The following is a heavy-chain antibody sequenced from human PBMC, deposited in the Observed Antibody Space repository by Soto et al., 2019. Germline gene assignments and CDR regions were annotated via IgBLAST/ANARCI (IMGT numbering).Heavy chain of an antibody. D-gene: IGHD3-22*01. Sequence: SETLSLTCTVSGGSISSYYWSWIRQPPGKGLEWIGYIYYSGSTNYNPSLKSRVTISVDTSKNQFSLKLSSVTAADTAVYYCARENYYDSSGYALLDYWGQGTLVTVS. J-gene: IGHJ4*02. V-gene: IGHV4-59*01. CDR2: IYYSGST. CDR1: GGSISSYY. CDR3: ARENYYDSSGYALLDY.